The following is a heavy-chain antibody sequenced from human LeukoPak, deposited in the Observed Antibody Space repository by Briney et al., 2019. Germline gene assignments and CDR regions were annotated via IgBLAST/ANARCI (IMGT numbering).Heavy chain of an antibody. V-gene: IGHV1-69*13. Sequence: ASVKVSCKASGYTFTDYYIHWVRQAPGQGLEWMGGIIPKFGTANYAQNFQGRVTITADESTSTAYMELSSLRSEDTAVYYCARDRPGRYCSSTSCYTASPFDPWGQGTLVTVSS. J-gene: IGHJ5*02. CDR2: IIPKFGTA. CDR1: GYTFTDYY. D-gene: IGHD2-2*02. CDR3: ARDRPGRYCSSTSCYTASPFDP.